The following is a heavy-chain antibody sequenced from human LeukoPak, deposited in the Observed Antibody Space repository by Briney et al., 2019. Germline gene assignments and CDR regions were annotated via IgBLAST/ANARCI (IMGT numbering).Heavy chain of an antibody. Sequence: PGRSLRLSCAASGFTFSNYGMHWVRQAPGKGLEWVAVISYDGSNIYYADSVKGRFTISRDNSRNTLYLQMNSLRAEDTAVYYCAKDISSGWPRDYWGQGTLVTVSS. CDR2: ISYDGSNI. J-gene: IGHJ4*02. D-gene: IGHD6-19*01. CDR3: AKDISSGWPRDY. V-gene: IGHV3-30*18. CDR1: GFTFSNYG.